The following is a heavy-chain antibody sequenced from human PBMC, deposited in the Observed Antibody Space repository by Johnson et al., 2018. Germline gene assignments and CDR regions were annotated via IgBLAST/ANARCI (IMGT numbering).Heavy chain of an antibody. CDR3: ARGGPNHGFDF. Sequence: VQLQESGGGLVQPGGSLRLSCEASGFTFNMYWMHWVRQVPGKGLVWVSRINNDGSDTIYADSVKGRFTISRDNAKNTFYLQMTSLTGEDTAGYFCARGGPNHGFDFWGQGTMVTVSS. CDR2: INNDGSDT. J-gene: IGHJ3*01. CDR1: GFTFNMYW. D-gene: IGHD3-16*01. V-gene: IGHV3-74*01.